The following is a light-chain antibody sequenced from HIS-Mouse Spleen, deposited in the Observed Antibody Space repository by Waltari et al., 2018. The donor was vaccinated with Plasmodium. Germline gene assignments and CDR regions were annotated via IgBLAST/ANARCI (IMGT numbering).Light chain of an antibody. CDR2: EDS. Sequence: SYELTQPPSVSVSPGQTARITCSGDALPKKYAYWYQQKSGQAPVLVIDEDSKRPSGSPGRFSGSSSGTMATLTSSGAQVEDEADYYCYSTDSSGNHRVFGGGTKLTVL. CDR1: ALPKKY. V-gene: IGLV3-10*01. J-gene: IGLJ3*02. CDR3: YSTDSSGNHRV.